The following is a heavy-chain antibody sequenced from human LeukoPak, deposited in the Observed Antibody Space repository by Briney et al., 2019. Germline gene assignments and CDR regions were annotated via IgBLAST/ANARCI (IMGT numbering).Heavy chain of an antibody. D-gene: IGHD3-3*01. J-gene: IGHJ2*01. CDR3: ARDSLTIFGVVIPREDWYFDL. CDR2: IYYSGST. CDR1: GGSISSYY. V-gene: IGHV4-59*01. Sequence: PSETLSLTCTVSGGSISSYYWSWIRQPPGKGLEWIGYIYYSGSTNYNPSLKSRVTISVDTSKNQFSLKLSSVTAADTAVYYCARDSLTIFGVVIPREDWYFDLWGRGTLVTVSS.